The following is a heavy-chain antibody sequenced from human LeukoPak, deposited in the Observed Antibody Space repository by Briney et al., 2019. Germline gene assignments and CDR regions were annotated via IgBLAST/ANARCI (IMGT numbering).Heavy chain of an antibody. J-gene: IGHJ4*02. CDR3: ARDFGTTGWHTFDY. V-gene: IGHV6-1*01. Sequence: SQTLSLTCVVSDDSVPSKNGAWNWIRQSPSRGLEWLGRTYYRSKWYNDYAESMEGRMTISQDTSKNQYSLHLNSVTPDDTAVYYCARDFGTTGWHTFDYWGQGTLVTVSS. CDR1: DDSVPSKNGA. D-gene: IGHD6-19*01. CDR2: TYYRSKWYN.